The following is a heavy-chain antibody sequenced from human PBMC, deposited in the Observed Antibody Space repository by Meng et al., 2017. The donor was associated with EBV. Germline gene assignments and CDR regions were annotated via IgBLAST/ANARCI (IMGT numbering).Heavy chain of an antibody. Sequence: VRFVQSGVEVKNPGASVEVSCKASGYAFTSYILHWVRQAPGQRLEWMGWINVGVGYTKYSQKFQGRVTISSDTSATTGYMELSSLRSEDTAVYYCVRGPPVGVPGPGDYWGQGTLVTVSS. V-gene: IGHV1-3*01. CDR2: INVGVGYT. CDR3: VRGPPVGVPGPGDY. J-gene: IGHJ4*02. CDR1: GYAFTSYI. D-gene: IGHD2-21*01.